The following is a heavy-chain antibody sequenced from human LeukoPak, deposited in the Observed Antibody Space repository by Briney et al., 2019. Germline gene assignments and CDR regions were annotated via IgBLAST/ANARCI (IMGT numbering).Heavy chain of an antibody. J-gene: IGHJ3*02. Sequence: GGSLRLSCAASGFTFDDYGMSWVRQAPGKGLEWVSGINWNGGSTGYADSVKGRFTISRDNSKNTLYLQMNSLRAEDTAVYYCAKCASTVVTFDAFDIWGQGTMVTVSS. CDR1: GFTFDDYG. CDR3: AKCASTVVTFDAFDI. CDR2: INWNGGST. D-gene: IGHD4-23*01. V-gene: IGHV3-20*04.